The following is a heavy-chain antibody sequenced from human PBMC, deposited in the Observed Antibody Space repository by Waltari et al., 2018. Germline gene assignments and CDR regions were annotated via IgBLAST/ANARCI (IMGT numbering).Heavy chain of an antibody. J-gene: IGHJ6*02. CDR1: GGSFSGYY. V-gene: IGHV4-34*01. CDR3: ARCLYYDFWSGYYKGMDV. CDR2: INQCGST. D-gene: IGHD3-3*01. Sequence: QVQLQQWGAGLLKPSETLSLTCAVYGGSFSGYYWSWIRKPPGKGLEWIGEINQCGSTNYTPSLNRRVTISVDTSKNQFSLKLISVTASDTAVYSCARCLYYDFWSGYYKGMDVWGQGTTVTVSS.